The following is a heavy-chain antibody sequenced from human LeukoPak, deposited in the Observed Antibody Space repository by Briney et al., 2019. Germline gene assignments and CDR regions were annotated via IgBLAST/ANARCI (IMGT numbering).Heavy chain of an antibody. CDR3: ARDGYSYGYGFNYFDY. Sequence: GSLRLSCAASGFTFSSYEMNWVRQAPGKGLEWIGEINHSGSTNYNPSLKSRVTISVDTSKNQFSLKLSSVTAADTAVYYCARDGYSYGYGFNYFDYWGQGTLVTVSS. D-gene: IGHD5-18*01. CDR1: GFTFSSYE. CDR2: INHSGST. J-gene: IGHJ4*02. V-gene: IGHV4-34*01.